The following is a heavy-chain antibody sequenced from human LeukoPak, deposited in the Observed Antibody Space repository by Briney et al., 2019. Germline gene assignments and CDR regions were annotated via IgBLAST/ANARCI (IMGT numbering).Heavy chain of an antibody. CDR1: GYTLTELS. J-gene: IGHJ6*03. V-gene: IGHV1-24*01. CDR2: FDPQNVET. Sequence: ASVKISCKVSGYTLTELSMHCVRQAPANGRESMGGFDPQNVETLYAQKFPGRVTMSEHTYTHTDHTERSSARSEDTAVYYCATDFDMAVWGKGTTVTVSS. CDR3: ATDFDMAV. D-gene: IGHD3-3*01.